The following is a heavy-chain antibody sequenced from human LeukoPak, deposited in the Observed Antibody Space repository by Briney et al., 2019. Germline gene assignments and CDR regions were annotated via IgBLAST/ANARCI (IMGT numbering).Heavy chain of an antibody. CDR2: IYTSGST. V-gene: IGHV4-4*07. J-gene: IGHJ1*01. CDR3: AGGQWLANFQH. Sequence: SETLSLTCTVSGGSISSYYWSWIRQPAGKGLEWIGRIYTSGSTNYNPSLKSRVTMSVDTSKNQFSLKLSPLTAADTAVYYCAGGQWLANFQHWGQGTLVTVSS. D-gene: IGHD6-19*01. CDR1: GGSISSYY.